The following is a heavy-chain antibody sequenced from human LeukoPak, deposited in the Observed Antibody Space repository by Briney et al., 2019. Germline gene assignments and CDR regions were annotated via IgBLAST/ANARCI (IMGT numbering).Heavy chain of an antibody. CDR1: GGTFSSYA. CDR3: ARDAGWYYDILTGQKKDDAFDI. V-gene: IGHV1-69*13. D-gene: IGHD3-9*01. Sequence: APVKVTCKASGGTFSSYAIGWVRQAPGQGLEWMGGIIPIFGTANYAQKFQGRVTITADESTSTAYMELSSLRSEDTAVYYCARDAGWYYDILTGQKKDDAFDIWGQGTMVTVSS. CDR2: IIPIFGTA. J-gene: IGHJ3*02.